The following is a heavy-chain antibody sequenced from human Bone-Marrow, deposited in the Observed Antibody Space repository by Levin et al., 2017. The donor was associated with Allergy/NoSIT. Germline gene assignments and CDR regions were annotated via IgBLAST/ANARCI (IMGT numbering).Heavy chain of an antibody. Sequence: GGSLRLSCAASGFTFYNYAMHWVRQAPGKGLEWVSGISWNSGTIGYADSVKGRFTISRDNAKSSLFLQMNSLRPEDTALYYCVKDNDDFWSGPQGVFDHWGQGTLVTVSS. J-gene: IGHJ4*02. CDR1: GFTFYNYA. CDR3: VKDNDDFWSGPQGVFDH. V-gene: IGHV3-9*01. CDR2: ISWNSGTI. D-gene: IGHD3-3*01.